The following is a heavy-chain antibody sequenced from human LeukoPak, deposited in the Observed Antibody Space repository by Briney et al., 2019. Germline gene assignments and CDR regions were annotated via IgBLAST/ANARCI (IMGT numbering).Heavy chain of an antibody. CDR3: ARGQRRLADY. D-gene: IGHD5-24*01. CDR2: IYSGGST. J-gene: IGHJ4*02. Sequence: PGGSLRLSCAASGFTVSSNYMSWVSQAPGKGLEWVSVIYSGGSTYYADSVRGRFTISRDNSKNTLYLQMNSLRAEDTAVYYCARGQRRLADYWGQGTLVTVSS. V-gene: IGHV3-53*01. CDR1: GFTVSSNY.